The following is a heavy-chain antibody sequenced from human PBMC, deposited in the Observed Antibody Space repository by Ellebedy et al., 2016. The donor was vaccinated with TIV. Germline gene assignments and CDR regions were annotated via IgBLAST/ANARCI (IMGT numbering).Heavy chain of an antibody. V-gene: IGHV3-7*01. CDR2: IKQDESEK. CDR1: GFTFGDYA. Sequence: PGGSLRLSCTASGFTFGDYAMSWVRQAPGKGLEWVANIKQDESEKYYLDSVKGRFTISRDNAKSSLYLQMNSLRPEDTAVYYCAGIADVRFDPWGQGTLVSVSS. CDR3: AGIADVRFDP. J-gene: IGHJ5*02. D-gene: IGHD3-10*02.